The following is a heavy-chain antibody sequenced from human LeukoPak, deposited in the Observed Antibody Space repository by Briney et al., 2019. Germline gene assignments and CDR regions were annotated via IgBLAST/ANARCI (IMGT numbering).Heavy chain of an antibody. CDR1: GGSISSYY. CDR2: INHSGST. CDR3: ARGRLYIVVVPAAAPPRRPMDV. D-gene: IGHD2-2*01. Sequence: SETLSLTCTVSGGSISSYYWSWIRQPPGKGLEWIGEINHSGSTNYNPSLKSRVTISVDTSKNQFSLKLSSVTAADTAVYYCARGRLYIVVVPAAAPPRRPMDVWGKGTTVTVSS. V-gene: IGHV4-34*01. J-gene: IGHJ6*03.